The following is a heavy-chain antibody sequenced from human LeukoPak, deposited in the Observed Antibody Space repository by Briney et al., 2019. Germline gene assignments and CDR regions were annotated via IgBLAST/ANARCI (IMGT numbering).Heavy chain of an antibody. J-gene: IGHJ4*02. CDR1: GYSISSGYY. CDR2: IYHSGST. D-gene: IGHD3-22*01. Sequence: SETLSLTRTVSGYSISSGYYWGWIRQPPGKGLERIGSIYHSGSTYYNPSLKSRVTISVDTSKNQFSLKLSSVTAADTAVYYCARDWYYYDSSGYYRFDYWGQGTLVTVSS. CDR3: ARDWYYYDSSGYYRFDY. V-gene: IGHV4-38-2*02.